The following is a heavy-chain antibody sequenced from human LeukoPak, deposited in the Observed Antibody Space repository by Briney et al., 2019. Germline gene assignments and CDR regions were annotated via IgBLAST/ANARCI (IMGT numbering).Heavy chain of an antibody. D-gene: IGHD1-1*01. Sequence: SETLSLTCTVSGGSISSYYWSWIQQPPGKGLEWIGYIYYSGSTNYNPSLKSRVTISVDTSKNQFSLKLSSVTAADTAVYYCARERPGSLDYWGQGTLVTVSS. V-gene: IGHV4-59*01. CDR2: IYYSGST. J-gene: IGHJ4*02. CDR3: ARERPGSLDY. CDR1: GGSISSYY.